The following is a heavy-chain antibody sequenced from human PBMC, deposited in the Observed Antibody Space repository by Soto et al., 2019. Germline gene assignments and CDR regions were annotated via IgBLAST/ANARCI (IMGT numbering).Heavy chain of an antibody. CDR3: ARANFAWLSFDY. Sequence: ASVKVSCKASGYIFTSYYIHWVRRAPGQGLEWMGMINPTGGSTSYAQKFQDRVTMTRNTSTNTVQMELSSLRSDDTAVYYCARANFAWLSFDYWGQGTLVTVS. V-gene: IGHV1-46*01. CDR2: INPTGGST. D-gene: IGHD3-9*01. CDR1: GYIFTSYY. J-gene: IGHJ4*02.